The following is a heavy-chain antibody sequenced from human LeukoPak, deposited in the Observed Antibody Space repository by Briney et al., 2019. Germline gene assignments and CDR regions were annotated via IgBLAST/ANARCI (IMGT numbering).Heavy chain of an antibody. CDR1: GFTFSSYG. D-gene: IGHD3-22*01. Sequence: GGSLRLSCAASGFTFSSYGMHWVRQAPGKGLEWVAVISYDGSNKYYADSVKGRFTISRDNSKNTLYLQMNSLRAEDTAVYYCARASYYYDSSGYPGYYFDYWGQGTLVTVSS. CDR3: ARASYYYDSSGYPGYYFDY. J-gene: IGHJ4*02. V-gene: IGHV3-30*03. CDR2: ISYDGSNK.